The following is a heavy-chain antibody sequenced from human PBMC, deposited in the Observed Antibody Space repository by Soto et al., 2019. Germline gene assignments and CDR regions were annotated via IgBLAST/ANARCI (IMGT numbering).Heavy chain of an antibody. CDR3: ARRRGTYYDFWSGSIGRYGMDV. CDR2: MNPNSGNT. D-gene: IGHD3-3*01. J-gene: IGHJ6*02. CDR1: GYTFTSYD. Sequence: ASVKVFCKASGYTFTSYDINWVRQATGQGREWMGWMNPNSGNTVYAQKFQGRVTMIRNTSISTAYMELSSLRSEDTAVYYCARRRGTYYDFWSGSIGRYGMDVWGQGTTVTVSS. V-gene: IGHV1-8*01.